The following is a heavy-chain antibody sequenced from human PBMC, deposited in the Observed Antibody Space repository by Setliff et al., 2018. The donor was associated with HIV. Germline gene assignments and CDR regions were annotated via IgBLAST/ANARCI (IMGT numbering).Heavy chain of an antibody. CDR2: THPEDSDT. D-gene: IGHD3-16*01. CDR3: ARHVGDTFDI. V-gene: IGHV5-51*01. J-gene: IGHJ3*02. Sequence: PGESLTISCKGSGYSFTNNWIGWVRQMPGKGLEWMGITHPEDSDTRYNPSFQGQVTMSTNKSISTAYLQWNSLKASDTAMYYCARHVGDTFDIWGKGTMVTVSS. CDR1: GYSFTNNW.